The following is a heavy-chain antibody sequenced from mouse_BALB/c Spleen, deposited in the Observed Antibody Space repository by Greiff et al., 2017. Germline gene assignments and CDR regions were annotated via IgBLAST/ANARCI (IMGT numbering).Heavy chain of an antibody. CDR3: ARKTPGINYAMDY. CDR1: GYTFTEYT. J-gene: IGHJ4*01. Sequence: VQLKQSGPELVKPGASVKISCKTSGYTFTEYTMHWVKQSQGKSLEWIGGINPNNGGTSFNQKFKGKATLTVDKSSSTAYIELRSLTSEDSAVYYCARKTPGINYAMDYWGQGTSVTVSS. CDR2: INPNNGGT. V-gene: IGHV1-18*01. D-gene: IGHD2-4*01.